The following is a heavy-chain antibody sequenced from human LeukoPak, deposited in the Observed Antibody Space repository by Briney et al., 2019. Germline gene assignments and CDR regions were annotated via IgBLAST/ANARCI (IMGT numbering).Heavy chain of an antibody. CDR3: AKGPVVTATYNWFDP. V-gene: IGHV3-23*01. CDR2: ISGGGGTT. J-gene: IGHJ5*02. Sequence: GGSLRLSCAASGFTFNTYAMSWVRQAPGKGLERVSVISGGGGTTYYADSVKGRLTISRDNSKNTLYLRMNSLRVEDTAVYYCAKGPVVTATYNWFDPWGQGALVTVSS. D-gene: IGHD2-21*02. CDR1: GFTFNTYA.